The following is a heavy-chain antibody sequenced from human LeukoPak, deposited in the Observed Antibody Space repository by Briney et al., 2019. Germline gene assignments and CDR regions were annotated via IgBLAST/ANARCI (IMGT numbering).Heavy chain of an antibody. CDR1: GFTFSSYW. J-gene: IGHJ3*02. CDR3: AKAYDSSGYYYPLGAFDI. Sequence: GGSLRLSCAASGFTFSSYWMSWVRQAPGKGLEWVSGISWNSGSIGYADSVKGRFTISRDNAKNSLYLQMNSLRAEDTALYYCAKAYDSSGYYYPLGAFDIWGQGTMVTVSS. CDR2: ISWNSGSI. D-gene: IGHD3-22*01. V-gene: IGHV3-9*01.